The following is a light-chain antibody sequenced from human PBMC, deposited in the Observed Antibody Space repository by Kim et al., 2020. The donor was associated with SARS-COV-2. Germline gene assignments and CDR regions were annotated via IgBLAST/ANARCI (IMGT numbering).Light chain of an antibody. V-gene: IGKV3-11*01. CDR2: DAA. J-gene: IGKJ4*01. CDR3: QQRNNWPPAVT. CDR1: QSIGIS. Sequence: PGDGAILSCRASQSIGISLGWYQHKPGQAPRLLLYDAAIRAAGIPDRFSGGGSGTDFTLTIGSLEPEDFAVYYCQQRNNWPPAVTFGGGTKVDIK.